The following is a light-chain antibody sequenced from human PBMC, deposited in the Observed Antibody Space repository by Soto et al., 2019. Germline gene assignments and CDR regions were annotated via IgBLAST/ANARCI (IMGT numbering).Light chain of an antibody. CDR3: QQYGSWWT. CDR1: QSVDNY. Sequence: EIVLTQSPATLSLSPGERATLSCRASQSVDNYLAWYQQKPGQAPRLLIYDVSNRATGTPARFSGSGSGTDFTLTISRLEPEDFAVYYCQQYGSWWTFGQGTKVDIK. CDR2: DVS. J-gene: IGKJ1*01. V-gene: IGKV3-11*01.